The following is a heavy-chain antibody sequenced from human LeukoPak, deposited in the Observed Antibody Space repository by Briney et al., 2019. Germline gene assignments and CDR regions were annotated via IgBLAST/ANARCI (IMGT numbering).Heavy chain of an antibody. CDR1: GFTFSSYW. CDR2: INSDGSYT. J-gene: IGHJ4*02. V-gene: IGHV3-74*01. D-gene: IGHD1-26*01. Sequence: GGSLRLSCAASGFTFSSYWMHWVRQAPGKGRVWVSRINSDGSYTTYADSVKGRFTISRDNAENTLYLQMSSLRAEDTAVYYCARGPSGRGDYWGQGTLVTVSS. CDR3: ARGPSGRGDY.